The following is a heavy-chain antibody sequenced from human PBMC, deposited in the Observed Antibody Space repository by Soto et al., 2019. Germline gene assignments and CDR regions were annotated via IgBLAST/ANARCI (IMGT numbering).Heavy chain of an antibody. CDR2: IIGNGDTA. J-gene: IGHJ4*02. CDR1: GFSFRDYG. CDR3: ATDYDSCASHSFDW. D-gene: IGHD3-16*01. V-gene: IGHV3-23*01. Sequence: EVQLLEAGGGLVQPGGSLRLSCAASGFSFRDYGMSWVRQAPGKGLEWLSAIIGNGDTAYYADSVRGRFTISRDNSMNTLYLHVNDVGAEASAIYYCATDYDSCASHSFDWWGQGTMVAVFS.